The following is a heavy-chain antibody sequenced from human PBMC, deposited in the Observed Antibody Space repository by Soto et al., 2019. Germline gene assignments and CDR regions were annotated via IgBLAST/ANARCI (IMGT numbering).Heavy chain of an antibody. V-gene: IGHV2-5*01. D-gene: IGHD3-10*01. Sequence: QITLKESGPTLVKPTQTLTLTCTLSGFSHTTSGVAVGWIRQPPGQALEWLGHIYWNDDKYYSKSLKSRLSLSNDTSKHPVVLTMTNLDPLDTGTYAGARLLTSALFSYDLWGRGPLVTVSS. CDR1: GFSHTTSGVA. J-gene: IGHJ5*02. CDR3: ARLLTSALFSYDL. CDR2: IYWNDDK.